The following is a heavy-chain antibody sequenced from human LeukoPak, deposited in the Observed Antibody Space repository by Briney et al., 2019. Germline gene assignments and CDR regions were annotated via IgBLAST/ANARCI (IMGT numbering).Heavy chain of an antibody. J-gene: IGHJ4*02. D-gene: IGHD6-19*01. CDR3: ARDPGQQWLTFFDY. CDR1: GFTFSSYA. CDR2: IWYDGSNK. Sequence: PGGSLRLSCAASGFTFSSYAMSWVRQAPGKGLEWVAVIWYDGSNKYYADSVKGRFTISRDNSKNTLYLQMNSLRAEDTAVYYCARDPGQQWLTFFDYWGQGTLVTVSS. V-gene: IGHV3-33*08.